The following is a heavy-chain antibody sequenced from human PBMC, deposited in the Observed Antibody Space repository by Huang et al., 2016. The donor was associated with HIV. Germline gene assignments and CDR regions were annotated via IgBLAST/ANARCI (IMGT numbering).Heavy chain of an antibody. CDR2: IVPLFSVT. Sequence: VQLVQSGAEVKRPGTSVKISCKASGGSFNSLAFNWVRQAPGQGLKYMGAIVPLFSVTNYAEKFRGRLTISADKSTSTVFMELRGLTSEDTAVFFCAREGQTWYGKPIAAFEIWGQGTTVIVSP. J-gene: IGHJ3*02. D-gene: IGHD6-13*01. V-gene: IGHV1-69*10. CDR3: AREGQTWYGKPIAAFEI. CDR1: GGSFNSLA.